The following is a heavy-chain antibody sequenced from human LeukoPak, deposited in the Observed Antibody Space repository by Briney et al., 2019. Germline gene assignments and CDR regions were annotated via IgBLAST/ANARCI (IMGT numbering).Heavy chain of an antibody. J-gene: IGHJ4*02. CDR1: GFTFSSYS. D-gene: IGHD2-21*02. CDR3: ARDSKVCGGDCYHFDY. V-gene: IGHV3-21*01. CDR2: ISSSSSYI. Sequence: GGSLRLSCAASGFTFSSYSMNWVRQAPGKGLEWVSSISSSSSYIYYADSVKGRFTISRDNAKNSLYLQMNSLRAEDTAVYYCARDSKVCGGDCYHFDYWGQGTLVTVSS.